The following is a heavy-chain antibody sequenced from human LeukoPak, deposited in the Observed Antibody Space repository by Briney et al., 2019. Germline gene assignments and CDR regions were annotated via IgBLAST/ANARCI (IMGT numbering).Heavy chain of an antibody. CDR2: IYYSGST. J-gene: IGHJ6*03. Sequence: SETLSLTCTVSGGSISSSSYYWGWIRQPPGKGLEWIGSIYYSGSTYYNPSLKSRVTISVDTSKNQFSLKLSSVTAADTAVYYCARDRPTYYYYYMDVWGKGTTVTVSS. CDR1: GGSISSSSYY. V-gene: IGHV4-39*02. CDR3: ARDRPTYYYYYMDV.